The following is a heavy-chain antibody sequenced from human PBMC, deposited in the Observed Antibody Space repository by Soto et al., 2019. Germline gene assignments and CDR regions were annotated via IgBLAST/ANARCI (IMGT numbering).Heavy chain of an antibody. Sequence: PGGSLRLSCAASGFTFRSYWMHWVRQAPGKGLVWVSRINSDGSRTSYADSVKGRLNISRDNAKNTLYLQMNSLRAEDTAVYYSARDGYYYYGMHVWGKGTEVTVSP. CDR3: ARDGYYYYGMHV. V-gene: IGHV3-74*01. J-gene: IGHJ6*04. CDR2: INSDGSRT. CDR1: GFTFRSYW.